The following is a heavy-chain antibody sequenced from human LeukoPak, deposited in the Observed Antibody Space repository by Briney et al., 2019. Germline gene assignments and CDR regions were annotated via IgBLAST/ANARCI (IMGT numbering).Heavy chain of an antibody. CDR3: ATMAWFGELPAA. J-gene: IGHJ5*02. D-gene: IGHD3-10*01. Sequence: PSETLSLTCTVSGGSISSSSYYWGWIRQPPGKGLEWIGSIYYSGSTYYNPSLKSRVTISVDTSKNQFSLKLSSVTAADTAVYYCATMAWFGELPAAWGQGTLVTVSS. CDR2: IYYSGST. V-gene: IGHV4-39*07. CDR1: GGSISSSSYY.